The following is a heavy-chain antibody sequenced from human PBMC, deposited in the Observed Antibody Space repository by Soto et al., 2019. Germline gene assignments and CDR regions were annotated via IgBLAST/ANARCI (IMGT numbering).Heavy chain of an antibody. V-gene: IGHV3-21*01. CDR1: GFTFSSYS. J-gene: IGHJ4*02. Sequence: PGGSLRLSCAASGFTFSSYSMNWVRQAPGKGLEWVSSISSSCSYIYYADSVKGRFTISRDNAKNSLYLQMNSLRAEDTAVYYCARGTYYYDSSGYYFLYWGQGTLVTVSS. D-gene: IGHD3-22*01. CDR2: ISSSCSYI. CDR3: ARGTYYYDSSGYYFLY.